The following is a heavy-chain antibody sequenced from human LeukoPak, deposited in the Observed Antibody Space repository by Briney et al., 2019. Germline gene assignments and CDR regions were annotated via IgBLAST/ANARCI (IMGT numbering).Heavy chain of an antibody. J-gene: IGHJ3*02. CDR2: MYRSGST. CDR3: ARRIVGASGAFDI. CDR1: GGSISSGNW. Sequence: SETLSLTCAVSGGSISSGNWWSWVRQPPGKGLEWIGEMYRSGSTNYNPSLKNRVTISVDNSKNQFSLKLRSVTAADTAVYYCARRIVGASGAFDIWGQGTMVTVSS. V-gene: IGHV4-4*02. D-gene: IGHD1-26*01.